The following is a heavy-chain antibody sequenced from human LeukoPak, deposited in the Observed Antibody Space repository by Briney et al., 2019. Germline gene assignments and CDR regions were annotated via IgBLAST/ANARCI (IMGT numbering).Heavy chain of an antibody. J-gene: IGHJ3*02. CDR1: GGTFSSYA. V-gene: IGHV1-69*04. CDR2: IIPILGIA. CDR3: AGEGLGGTDALDI. Sequence: SVKVSCKASGGTFSSYAISWVRQAPGQGLEWMGRIIPILGIANYAQKFQGRVTITADKSTSTAYMELSSLRSEDTAVYYCAGEGLGGTDALDIWGQGTMVTVSS. D-gene: IGHD3-22*01.